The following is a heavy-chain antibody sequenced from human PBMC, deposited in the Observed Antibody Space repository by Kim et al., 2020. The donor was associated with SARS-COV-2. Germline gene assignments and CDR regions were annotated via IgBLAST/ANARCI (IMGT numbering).Heavy chain of an antibody. Sequence: GGSLRLSCAASGFTFSSYGMHWVRQAPGKGLEWVAVISYDGSNKYYADSVKGRFTISRDNSKNTLYLQMNSLRAEDTAVYYCAKARRWPPNLWFGEMYAFDIWGQGTMVTVSS. CDR2: ISYDGSNK. J-gene: IGHJ3*02. CDR3: AKARRWPPNLWFGEMYAFDI. V-gene: IGHV3-30*18. CDR1: GFTFSSYG. D-gene: IGHD3-10*01.